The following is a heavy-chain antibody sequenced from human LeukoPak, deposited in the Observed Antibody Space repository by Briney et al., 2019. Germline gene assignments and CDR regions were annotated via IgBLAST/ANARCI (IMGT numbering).Heavy chain of an antibody. CDR2: ISYDGSNK. J-gene: IGHJ1*01. D-gene: IGHD2-15*01. CDR3: ARGPRDPTGYCSRGTCSPTYEV. V-gene: IGHV3-30-3*01. Sequence: GGSLRLPCAASGFTFSSYAMHWVRQAPGKGLEWVAVISYDGSNKYYADSVKGRFTISRDNSKNTLYLQMNSLRGEDTALYYCARGPRDPTGYCSRGTCSPTYEVWGQGTLVTVSS. CDR1: GFTFSSYA.